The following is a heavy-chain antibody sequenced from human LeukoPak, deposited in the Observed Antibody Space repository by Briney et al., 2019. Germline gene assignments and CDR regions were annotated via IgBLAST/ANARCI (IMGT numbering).Heavy chain of an antibody. CDR1: GFTFSSYG. Sequence: GGSLRLPCAASGFTFSSYGMHWVRQAPGKGLEWVAVISYDGSNKYYADSVKGRFTISRDNSKNTLYLQMNSLRAEDTAVYYCANYQNDDAFDIWGQGTMVTVSS. J-gene: IGHJ3*02. V-gene: IGHV3-30*18. CDR2: ISYDGSNK. CDR3: ANYQNDDAFDI. D-gene: IGHD1-1*01.